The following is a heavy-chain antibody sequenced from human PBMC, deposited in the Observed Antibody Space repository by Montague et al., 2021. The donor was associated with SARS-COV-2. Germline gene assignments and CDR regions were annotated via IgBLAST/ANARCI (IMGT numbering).Heavy chain of an antibody. CDR1: GFTFSNYD. CDR2: ISTSAYTT. V-gene: IGHV3-48*03. J-gene: IGHJ3*02. D-gene: IGHD3-16*02. CDR3: TRDYRSIVGDGLDI. Sequence: SRSLSLSASGFTFSNYDMNWVRQAPGKGPEWISYISTSAYTTSHAGSVKGRFTISRDNGKNSLYLQMNSLRVEDTAVYYCTRDYRSIVGDGLDIWGQGTKVTVSS.